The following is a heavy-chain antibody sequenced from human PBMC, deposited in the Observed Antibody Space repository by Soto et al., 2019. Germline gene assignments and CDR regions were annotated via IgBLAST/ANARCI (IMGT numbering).Heavy chain of an antibody. CDR1: GFTFRTYS. CDR3: ARDGDSSSSSDLDH. V-gene: IGHV3-48*02. Sequence: GGSLRLSCAASGFTFRTYSMHWARQAPGKGLEWVSYIRSSGDTTYYADSVKGRFTISRDNAKNSLYLQMNSLRDEDTAVYYCARDGDSSSSSDLDHWGQGTLVTVSS. D-gene: IGHD6-6*01. J-gene: IGHJ4*02. CDR2: IRSSGDTT.